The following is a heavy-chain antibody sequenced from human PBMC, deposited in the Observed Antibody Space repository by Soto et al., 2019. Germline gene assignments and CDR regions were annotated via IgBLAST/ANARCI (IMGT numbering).Heavy chain of an antibody. D-gene: IGHD3-10*01. Sequence: ASVKVSCKASGYTFTGYYMHWVRQAPGQGLEWMGWINPNSGGTNYAQKFQGRVTMTRDTSISTAYMELSRLRSDDTAVYYCARATYYYGSGRVGMDVWGQGTTVTVSS. V-gene: IGHV1-2*02. CDR1: GYTFTGYY. CDR2: INPNSGGT. CDR3: ARATYYYGSGRVGMDV. J-gene: IGHJ6*02.